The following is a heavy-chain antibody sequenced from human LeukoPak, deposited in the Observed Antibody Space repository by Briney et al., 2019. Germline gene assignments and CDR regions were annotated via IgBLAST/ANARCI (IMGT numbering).Heavy chain of an antibody. Sequence: GASVKVSCKASGYTFTSYDINWVRQATGQGLEWMGWMNPNSGNTGYAQKFQGRVTMTRNTSISTAYMELSSLRSEDTAVYYCARDPIAGHSGYDFPTSYYFDYWGQGTLVTVSS. CDR1: GYTFTSYD. D-gene: IGHD5-12*01. V-gene: IGHV1-8*01. CDR2: MNPNSGNT. CDR3: ARDPIAGHSGYDFPTSYYFDY. J-gene: IGHJ4*02.